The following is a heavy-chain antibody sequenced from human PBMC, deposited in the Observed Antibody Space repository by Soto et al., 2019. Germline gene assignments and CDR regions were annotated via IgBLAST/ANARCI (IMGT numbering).Heavy chain of an antibody. D-gene: IGHD4-17*01. V-gene: IGHV1-18*01. J-gene: IGHJ3*02. Sequence: ASVKVSCKASGYTFTSYCISWVRQAPGQGLEWMGWISAYNGNTNYAQKLQGRVTMTTDTSTSTAYMELRSLRSDDTAVYYCARDQSTVTTRGGDAFDIWGQGTMVTVSS. CDR1: GYTFTSYC. CDR2: ISAYNGNT. CDR3: ARDQSTVTTRGGDAFDI.